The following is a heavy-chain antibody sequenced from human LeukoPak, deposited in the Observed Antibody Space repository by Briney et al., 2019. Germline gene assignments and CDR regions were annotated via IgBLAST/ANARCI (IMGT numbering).Heavy chain of an antibody. CDR3: ARDLGYYGSGSFFDY. V-gene: IGHV1-18*01. J-gene: IGHJ4*02. CDR2: ISAYNGNT. CDR1: GYTFTSYG. D-gene: IGHD3-10*01. Sequence: ASVKVSCKASGYTFTSYGISWVRQAPGQGLEWMGWISAYNGNTNYAQKLQGRVTMTTDTSTGTAYMELRSLRSDDTAVYYCARDLGYYGSGSFFDYWGQGTLVTVSS.